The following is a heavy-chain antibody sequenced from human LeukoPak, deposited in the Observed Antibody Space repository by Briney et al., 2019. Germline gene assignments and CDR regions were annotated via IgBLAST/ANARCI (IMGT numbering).Heavy chain of an antibody. CDR2: ISSSSSYI. D-gene: IGHD6-19*01. V-gene: IGHV3-21*01. CDR3: ARDVGSSGWYSAFDI. Sequence: PGGSLRLSCAASGFTFSSYSMNWVRQAPGNGLEWVSSISSSSSYIYYADSVKGRFTISRDNAKNSLYLQMNSLRAEDTAVYYCARDVGSSGWYSAFDIWGQGTMVTVSS. CDR1: GFTFSSYS. J-gene: IGHJ3*02.